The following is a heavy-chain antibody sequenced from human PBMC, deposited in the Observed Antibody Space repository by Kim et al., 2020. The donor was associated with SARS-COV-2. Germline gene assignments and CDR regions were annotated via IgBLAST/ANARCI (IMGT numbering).Heavy chain of an antibody. Sequence: GGSLRLSCAASGFPFGTYWMNWVRQTPGKGLVWVSRVDYDGINTFYADSVKGRFTISRDKDKNTLYLQMSSLRAEDTAVYYCARGAYEMNWGQGTLVTAS. D-gene: IGHD3-22*01. CDR2: VDYDGINT. CDR1: GFPFGTYW. CDR3: ARGAYEMN. V-gene: IGHV3-74*01. J-gene: IGHJ4*02.